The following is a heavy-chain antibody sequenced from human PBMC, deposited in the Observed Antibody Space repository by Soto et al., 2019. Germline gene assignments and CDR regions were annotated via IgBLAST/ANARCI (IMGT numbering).Heavy chain of an antibody. CDR1: GFTFSSFA. CDR2: ISEGTSGVST. D-gene: IGHD2-15*01. CDR3: AKAAVGYSYSYGMDV. Sequence: EVRLLESGGGLVQPGESLRLSCAASGFTFSSFAMSWVRQAPGKGLEWVSCISEGTSGVSTNYADSVKGRFTISRDNSKNTLYLQMNSLRAEDTALYYCAKAAVGYSYSYGMDVWGQGTTVTVSS. V-gene: IGHV3-23*01. J-gene: IGHJ6*02.